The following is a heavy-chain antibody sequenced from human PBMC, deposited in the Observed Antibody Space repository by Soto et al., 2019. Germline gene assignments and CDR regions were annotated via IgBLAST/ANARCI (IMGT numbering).Heavy chain of an antibody. D-gene: IGHD5-12*01. V-gene: IGHV3-30*18. CDR1: GFTFTNFG. CDR3: AKDIHPDRDPYHYGADY. CDR2: ISYDGRRQ. J-gene: IGHJ4*02. Sequence: QVQLVESGGGVVQPGTSLRLSCSASGFTFTNFGMHWVRQAPGKGLEWVSIISYDGRRQHYIDSVKGRFTISRDNSENTLYLQMSSLRPEDTAVYYCAKDIHPDRDPYHYGADYWGQGTLVTVSS.